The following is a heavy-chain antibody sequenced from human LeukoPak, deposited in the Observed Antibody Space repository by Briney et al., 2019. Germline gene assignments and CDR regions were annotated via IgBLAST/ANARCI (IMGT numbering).Heavy chain of an antibody. J-gene: IGHJ4*02. V-gene: IGHV3-21*01. Sequence: GGSLRLSSAASGFTFSSYSLNWVRQAPGKGLEWVSSISSSSSYIYYADSVKGRFTISRDNAKNSLYLQMNSLRAEDTAVYYCARDPPATGTTGFDYWGQGTLVTVSS. CDR3: ARDPPATGTTGFDY. D-gene: IGHD1-1*01. CDR1: GFTFSSYS. CDR2: ISSSSSYI.